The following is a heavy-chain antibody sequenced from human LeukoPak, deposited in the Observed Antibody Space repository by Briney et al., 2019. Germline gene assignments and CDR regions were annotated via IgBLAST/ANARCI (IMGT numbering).Heavy chain of an antibody. Sequence: PGGSLRLSCAASGFSFRSYAMSWVRQAPGKGLEWVSAISGSGGSTYYADSVKGRFTISRDNSKNTLYLQMNSLRAEDTAVYYCARDRDYGTFDYWGQGTLVTVSS. CDR3: ARDRDYGTFDY. J-gene: IGHJ4*02. D-gene: IGHD4-17*01. CDR2: ISGSGGST. V-gene: IGHV3-23*01. CDR1: GFSFRSYA.